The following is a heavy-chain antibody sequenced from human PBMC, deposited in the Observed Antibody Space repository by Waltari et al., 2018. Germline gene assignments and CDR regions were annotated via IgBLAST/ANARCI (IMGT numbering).Heavy chain of an antibody. CDR3: ARDRRQLAFDY. Sequence: QVQLQESGPGLVKPSQTLSLTCTVSGGSTSSYHYYWGWIRQPPGKGLEWLGYIYYSGSTYYNPSLKSRVTLSLDTSKNQFSLKVTSVTAADTAVYYCARDRRQLAFDYWGRGTLVTVSS. D-gene: IGHD6-6*01. CDR1: GGSTSSYHYY. V-gene: IGHV4-30-4*01. CDR2: IYYSGST. J-gene: IGHJ4*02.